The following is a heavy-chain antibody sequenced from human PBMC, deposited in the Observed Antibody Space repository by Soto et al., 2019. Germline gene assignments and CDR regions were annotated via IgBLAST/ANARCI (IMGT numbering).Heavy chain of an antibody. CDR1: GFTFPTHA. CDR3: AAEVRYAFIN. J-gene: IGHJ4*02. CDR2: ITNTGAVT. V-gene: IGHV3-23*01. D-gene: IGHD2-2*01. Sequence: HPGGSLRLSCEASGFTFPTHAMGWVRQAPGKGLEWVSTITNTGAVTHFVDSVKGRFSISRDNSKNTLFLEMSSLRVEDTALYFCAAEVRYAFINRGQGNLVTVSS.